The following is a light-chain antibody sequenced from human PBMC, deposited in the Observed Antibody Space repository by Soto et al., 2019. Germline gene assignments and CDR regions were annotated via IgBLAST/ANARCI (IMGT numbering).Light chain of an antibody. CDR1: QSVSSN. CDR2: GAS. J-gene: IGKJ2*01. Sequence: EIVMTQSPATLSVSPGERATLSCRASQSVSSNLAWYQQKPGQAPRLLIYGASTRATGMPARFSGSGSGTEFTLPISSLQSEDFAVYYCQQYNNWPPYTFGQGTKLEIK. V-gene: IGKV3-15*01. CDR3: QQYNNWPPYT.